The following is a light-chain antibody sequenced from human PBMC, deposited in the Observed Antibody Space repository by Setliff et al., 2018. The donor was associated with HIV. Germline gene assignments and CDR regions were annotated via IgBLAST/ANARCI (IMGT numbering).Light chain of an antibody. J-gene: IGLJ1*01. CDR1: SRDVGGHNY. CDR3: SSYTSSTPLYV. CDR2: DVS. V-gene: IGLV2-14*03. Sequence: QSALTQPASVSGSLGQSITMSCTGTSRDVGGHNYVSWYQQHPGKAPKLMIYDVSNRPSGVSNRFSGSKSGNTASLTISGLQGEDEADYYCSSYTSSTPLYVFGTGTKVTVL.